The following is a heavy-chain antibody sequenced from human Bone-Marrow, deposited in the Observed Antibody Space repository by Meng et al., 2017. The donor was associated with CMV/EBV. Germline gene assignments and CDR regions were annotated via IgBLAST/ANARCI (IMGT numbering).Heavy chain of an antibody. V-gene: IGHV4-4*07. J-gene: IGHJ4*02. D-gene: IGHD3-22*01. CDR3: ARATHSSGYYPSDY. CDR1: GGSISSYY. Sequence: SETLSLTCTVSGGSISSYYWSWIRQPAGKGLEWIGRIYTSGSTNYNPSLKSRVTMSVDTSKNQFSLKLSSVTAADTAVYCCARATHSSGYYPSDYWGQGTLVTVSS. CDR2: IYTSGST.